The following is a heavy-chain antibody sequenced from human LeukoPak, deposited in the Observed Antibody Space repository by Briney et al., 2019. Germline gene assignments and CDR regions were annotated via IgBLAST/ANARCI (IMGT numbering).Heavy chain of an antibody. D-gene: IGHD3-22*01. V-gene: IGHV4-59*08. CDR3: ARRGYYDNSGYNFFDH. J-gene: IGHJ4*02. Sequence: PSETLSLTCTVSGGSISSYYWSWVRQPPGKGLEWIGYIYYNGDTIYNPPLKSRVTISVDTSKNQFSLKLFSVTAADTAVYYCARRGYYDNSGYNFFDHWGQGTLVTVSS. CDR1: GGSISSYY. CDR2: IYYNGDT.